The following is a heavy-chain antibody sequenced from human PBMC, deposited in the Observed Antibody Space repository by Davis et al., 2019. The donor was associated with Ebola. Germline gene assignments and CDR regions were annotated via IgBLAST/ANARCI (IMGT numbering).Heavy chain of an antibody. V-gene: IGHV3-33*08. Sequence: GGSLRLSCAASGFTFSSYAMHWVRQAPGKGLEWVAVIWYDGSNKYYADSVKGRFTISRDNSKNTLYLQMNSLRAEDTAVYYCAREELWLQAGIYYYYGMDVWGQGTTVTVSS. CDR1: GFTFSSYA. CDR3: AREELWLQAGIYYYYGMDV. J-gene: IGHJ6*02. CDR2: IWYDGSNK. D-gene: IGHD5-18*01.